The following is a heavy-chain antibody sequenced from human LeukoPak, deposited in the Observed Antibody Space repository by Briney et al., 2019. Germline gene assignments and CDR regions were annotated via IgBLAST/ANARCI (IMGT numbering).Heavy chain of an antibody. CDR3: AKLVATISQ. D-gene: IGHD5-12*01. V-gene: IGHV3-23*01. CDR1: GFSFSSYA. CDR2: ISGSGGST. J-gene: IGHJ4*02. Sequence: GGSLRLSCAASGFSFSSYAMAWVRQAPGKGLEWVSTISGSGGSTHYADSVKGRFTISRDNSKNTLYLQMNSLRAEDTAVYYCAKLVATISQWGQGTLVTVSS.